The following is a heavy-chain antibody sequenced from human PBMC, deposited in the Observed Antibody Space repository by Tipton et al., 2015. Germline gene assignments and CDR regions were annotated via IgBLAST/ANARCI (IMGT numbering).Heavy chain of an antibody. CDR2: ISYDGSHK. J-gene: IGHJ5*02. V-gene: IGHV3-33*01. D-gene: IGHD3-10*01. CDR1: GFMFRSYG. Sequence: SLRLSCVASGFMFRSYGMHWVRQAPGKGLEWVTFISYDGSHKYHAESVEGRFNISRDNSENTLYLQMNSLRAEDTAVYYCARDTREYYYASGSYLPWGQGTLVTVSS. CDR3: ARDTREYYYASGSYLP.